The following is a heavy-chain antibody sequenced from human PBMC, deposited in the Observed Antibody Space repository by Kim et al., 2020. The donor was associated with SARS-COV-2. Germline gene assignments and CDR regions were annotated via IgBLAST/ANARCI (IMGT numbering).Heavy chain of an antibody. Sequence: GGSLRLSCAASGFTFSSYWMHWVRQAPGKGLVWVSRINSDGSSTSYADSVKGRFTISRDNAKNTLYLQMNSLRAEDTALYYCARVMRSGYNTFDFRGQGTLVTVSS. CDR3: ARVMRSGYNTFDF. CDR2: INSDGSST. CDR1: GFTFSSYW. V-gene: IGHV3-74*01. D-gene: IGHD5-12*01. J-gene: IGHJ4*02.